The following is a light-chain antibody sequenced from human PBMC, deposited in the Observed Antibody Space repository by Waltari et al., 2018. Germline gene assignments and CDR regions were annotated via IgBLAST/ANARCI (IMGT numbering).Light chain of an antibody. CDR2: AAS. CDR1: QSISSY. CDR3: QQSYSTPLT. V-gene: IGKV1-39*01. Sequence: DIQMTQSPSSLSASVGESVTITCRASQSISSYLNWYQQKPGKAPKLLIYAASSLQSGVPSRFSGSGSGTDFTLTISSLQPEDFATYYCQQSYSTPLTFGGGTKVEIK. J-gene: IGKJ4*01.